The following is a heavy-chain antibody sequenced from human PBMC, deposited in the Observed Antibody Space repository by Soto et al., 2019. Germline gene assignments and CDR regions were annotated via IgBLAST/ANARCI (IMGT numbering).Heavy chain of an antibody. CDR1: GGTFSSYA. V-gene: IGHV1-69*13. CDR2: IIPIFGTA. D-gene: IGHD3-16*02. J-gene: IGHJ4*02. CDR3: ACYRNKFMTGQFAY. Sequence: SVKVSCKASGGTFSSYAISWVRQAPGQGLEWMGGIIPIFGTANYAQKFQGRVTITADESTSTAYMELSSLRSEDTAVYYCACYRNKFMTGQFAYWGQGTLVTVSA.